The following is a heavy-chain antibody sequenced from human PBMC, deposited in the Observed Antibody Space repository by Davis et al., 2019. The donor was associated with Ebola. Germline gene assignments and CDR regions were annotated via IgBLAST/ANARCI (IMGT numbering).Heavy chain of an antibody. Sequence: SETLSLTCTVSGGSIISAGYYWSWIRQPAGKGLEWIGHIYTSGSTYYNPSLKSRVTISVDTSKNQFSLKLNSVTAADTAVYYCAILRPYSSSWYWSSDYFDYWGQGTLVTVSS. J-gene: IGHJ4*02. CDR3: AILRPYSSSWYWSSDYFDY. CDR1: GGSIISAGYY. V-gene: IGHV4-61*09. CDR2: IYTSGST. D-gene: IGHD6-13*01.